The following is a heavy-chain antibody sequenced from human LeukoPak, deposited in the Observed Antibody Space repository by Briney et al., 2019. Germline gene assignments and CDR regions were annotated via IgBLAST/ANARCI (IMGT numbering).Heavy chain of an antibody. CDR1: GYTFTSYD. V-gene: IGHV1-8*01. CDR2: MSPNSGDT. D-gene: IGHD7-27*01. J-gene: IGHJ4*02. Sequence: ASVKVPCKASGYTFTSYDFNWVRQATGQRPEWMGWMSPNSGDTGYAQKFQDRVTMTRNTSISTAYMELSSLRSDDTAVYYCARGPPNWGYDYWGPGTLVTVPS. CDR3: ARGPPNWGYDY.